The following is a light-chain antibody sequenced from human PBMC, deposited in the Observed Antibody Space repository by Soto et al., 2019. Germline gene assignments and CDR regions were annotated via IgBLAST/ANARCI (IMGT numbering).Light chain of an antibody. J-gene: IGLJ1*01. CDR3: CSYAGSSTYV. CDR2: EVS. CDR1: SIDVGSYNL. Sequence: QSVLTXPASVSGSSGQSITISCPGTSIDVGSYNLVSWYQQHPGKAPKLMIYEVSKRPSGVSNRFSGSKSGNTASLTISGLQAEDEADYYCCSYAGSSTYVFGTGTKVTVL. V-gene: IGLV2-23*02.